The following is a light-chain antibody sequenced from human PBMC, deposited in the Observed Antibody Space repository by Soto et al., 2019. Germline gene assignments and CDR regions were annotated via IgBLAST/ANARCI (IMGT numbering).Light chain of an antibody. Sequence: DIQMTQSPSPLSASVGDRVTITCRASQSVSPWLAWYQQKPAKAPKILIHDASSLESGDPSRFSGSASGTEFTLIINSLQAEDFATYYCQQYHSYTAFCQGTKLEIK. V-gene: IGKV1-5*01. J-gene: IGKJ2*01. CDR3: QQYHSYTA. CDR1: QSVSPW. CDR2: DAS.